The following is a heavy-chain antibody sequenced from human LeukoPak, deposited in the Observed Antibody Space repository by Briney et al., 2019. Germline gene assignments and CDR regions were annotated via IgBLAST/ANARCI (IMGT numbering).Heavy chain of an antibody. V-gene: IGHV3-74*01. CDR2: INSDGSST. D-gene: IGHD3-22*01. CDR1: GFTFSSYW. CDR3: AEGRSSGYYDY. J-gene: IGHJ4*02. Sequence: GGSLRLSCAASGFTFSSYWMHWVRQAPGKGLVWVSRINSDGSSTSYADSVKGRSTISRDNAKNTLYLQMNSLRAEDTAVYYCAEGRSSGYYDYWGQGTLVTVSS.